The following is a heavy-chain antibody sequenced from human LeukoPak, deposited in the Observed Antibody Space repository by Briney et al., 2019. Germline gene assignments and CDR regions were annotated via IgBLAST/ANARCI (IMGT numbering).Heavy chain of an antibody. CDR1: GGSISSGSYY. Sequence: SETLSLTCTVSGGSISSGSYYWSWIRQPAGKGLEWIGRIYTSGSTNYNPSLKSRVTTSVDTSKNQFSLKLSSVTAADTAVYYCARAWYSSGWTPGAFDIWGQGTMVTVSS. V-gene: IGHV4-61*02. CDR2: IYTSGST. CDR3: ARAWYSSGWTPGAFDI. J-gene: IGHJ3*02. D-gene: IGHD6-19*01.